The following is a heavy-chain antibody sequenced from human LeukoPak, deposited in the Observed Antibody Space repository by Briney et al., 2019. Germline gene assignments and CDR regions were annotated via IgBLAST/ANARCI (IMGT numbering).Heavy chain of an antibody. V-gene: IGHV4-39*07. D-gene: IGHD3-22*01. CDR2: IYYSGST. CDR3: ARDNGYYDNTRASYFDY. Sequence: KPSETLSLTCTVSGGSISSSSYYWGWIRQPPGKGLEWIGSIYYSGSTYYNPSLKSRVTISVDTSKNQFSLKLSSVTAADTAVYYCARDNGYYDNTRASYFDYWGQGTLVTVSS. CDR1: GGSISSSSYY. J-gene: IGHJ4*02.